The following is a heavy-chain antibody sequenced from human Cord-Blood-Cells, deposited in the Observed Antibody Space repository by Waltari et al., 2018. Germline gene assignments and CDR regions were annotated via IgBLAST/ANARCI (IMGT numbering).Heavy chain of an antibody. D-gene: IGHD2-2*01. CDR1: GFTFSRYW. J-gene: IGHJ4*02. CDR3: AIDIAPPDVPH. V-gene: IGHV3-74*01. CDR2: INSDGSST. Sequence: EVQLVESGGGLVQPGGSLRLSCAASGFTFSRYWMNWVRQAPGKGLVWVSRINSDGSSTSYADSVMGRFTISRDNAKNTLYLQMNSLRAEDTAVYYCAIDIAPPDVPHWGQGTLVTVSS.